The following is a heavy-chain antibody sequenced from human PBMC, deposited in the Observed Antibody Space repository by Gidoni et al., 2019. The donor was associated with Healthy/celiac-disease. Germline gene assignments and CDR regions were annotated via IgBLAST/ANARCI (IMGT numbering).Heavy chain of an antibody. CDR1: GGSISSGGYY. V-gene: IGHV4-31*03. Sequence: QVQLQESGPGLVKPSQTLSLTCTVPGGSISSGGYYWSWIRQHPGKGLEWIGYIYYSGSTYYNPSLKSRVTISVDTSKNQFSLKLSSVTAADTAVYYCARNAPERGIGGFDYWGQGTLVTVSS. J-gene: IGHJ4*02. D-gene: IGHD3-16*01. CDR2: IYYSGST. CDR3: ARNAPERGIGGFDY.